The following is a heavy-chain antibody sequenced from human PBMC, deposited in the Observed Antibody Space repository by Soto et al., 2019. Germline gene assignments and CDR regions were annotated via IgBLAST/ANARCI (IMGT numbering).Heavy chain of an antibody. CDR1: GGSFSGYY. CDR3: ARDKITGLFDY. Sequence: QVQLQQWGAGLLKPSETLSLTCAVYGGSFSGYYWTWIRQPPGTGLEWIGEIDHSGSTTYHPSLKXXVTISVDTSNNQISLKLTSVTAADTAVYYCARDKITGLFDYWGQGTLVTVSS. D-gene: IGHD2-8*02. J-gene: IGHJ4*02. V-gene: IGHV4-34*01. CDR2: IDHSGST.